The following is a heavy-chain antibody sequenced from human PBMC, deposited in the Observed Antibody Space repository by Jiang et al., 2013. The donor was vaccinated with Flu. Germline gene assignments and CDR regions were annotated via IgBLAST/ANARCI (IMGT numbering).Heavy chain of an antibody. CDR2: INPNSGDT. J-gene: IGHJ4*02. CDR3: ARDSAAAIDY. CDR1: GYTFTGLY. D-gene: IGHD6-13*01. Sequence: EVKKPGASVKVSCKASGYTFTGLYMHWVRQAPGQGLEWMGWINPNSGDTNYAQKFQGRVTMTGDTSINTAYMVLSRLRFDDTAVYYCARDSAAAIDYWGQGTLVTVSS. V-gene: IGHV1-2*02.